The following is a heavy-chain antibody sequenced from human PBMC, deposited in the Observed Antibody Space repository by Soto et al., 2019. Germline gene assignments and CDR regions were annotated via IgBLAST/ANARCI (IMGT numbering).Heavy chain of an antibody. CDR2: IYSGGNT. CDR3: ARHVGSYWYFDL. D-gene: IGHD1-26*01. V-gene: IGHV3-66*04. Sequence: EVQLVESGGTLVQPGGSLRLSCAASGFTVSISYMGWVRQAPGKGLEWVSSIYSGGNTYYADSVRGRFTISTDNSKDTLYLQMNSLRVDDTAMYYCARHVGSYWYFDLWGRGTLVTVSS. CDR1: GFTVSISY. J-gene: IGHJ2*01.